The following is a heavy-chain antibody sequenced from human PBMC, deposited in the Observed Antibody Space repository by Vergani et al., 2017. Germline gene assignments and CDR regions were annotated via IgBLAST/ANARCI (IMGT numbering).Heavy chain of an antibody. CDR2: ISSSGSTI. CDR3: ARRWGGYYYYYMDV. Sequence: VQLLESGGGLVQPGRSLRLSCTASGFTFGDYAMSWIRQAPGKGLEWVSYISSSGSTIYYADSVKGRFTISRDNAKNSLYLQMNSLRAEDTAVYYCARRWGGYYYYYMDVWGKGTTVTVSS. D-gene: IGHD3-16*01. V-gene: IGHV3-11*01. CDR1: GFTFGDYA. J-gene: IGHJ6*03.